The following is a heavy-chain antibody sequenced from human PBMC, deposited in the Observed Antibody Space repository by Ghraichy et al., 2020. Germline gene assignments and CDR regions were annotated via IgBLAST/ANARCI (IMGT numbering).Heavy chain of an antibody. Sequence: EGSLRLSCAASGFSFSSHWMAWIRQAPGKGLEWVANIKEDGSLKFYGDSVKGRFTISRDNVKNSVYLQMTSLRADDTAVYYCARALGIADYWGQGTLVTVSS. V-gene: IGHV3-7*03. J-gene: IGHJ4*02. CDR3: ARALGIADY. CDR1: GFSFSSHW. CDR2: IKEDGSLK. D-gene: IGHD1-14*01.